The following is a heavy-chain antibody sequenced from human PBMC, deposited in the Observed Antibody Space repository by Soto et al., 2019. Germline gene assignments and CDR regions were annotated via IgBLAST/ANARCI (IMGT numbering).Heavy chain of an antibody. CDR1: GFTFSSYA. V-gene: IGHV3-23*01. CDR3: TRAGSYRSDY. CDR2: ISGSGGST. D-gene: IGHD3-10*01. Sequence: EVQLLESGGGLVQPGGSLRLSCAASGFTFSSYAMSWVRQAPGKGLEWVSAISGSGGSTYYADSLKGRFTISRDNAKNTLYLQMNSLRAEDTAVYYCTRAGSYRSDYWGQGTLVTVSS. J-gene: IGHJ4*02.